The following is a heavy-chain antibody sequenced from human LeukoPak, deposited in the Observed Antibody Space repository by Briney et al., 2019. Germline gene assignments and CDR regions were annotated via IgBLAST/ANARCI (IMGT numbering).Heavy chain of an antibody. J-gene: IGHJ6*02. CDR2: ISSSSSYI. D-gene: IGHD3-9*01. CDR3: AKEGYYDILTGPRYGMDV. CDR1: GVTFSSYS. Sequence: GGSLRLSCAASGVTFSSYSMNWVRQAPGKGLEWVSSISSSSSYIYYADSVKGRFTISRDNAKNSLYLQMNSLRAEDTAVYYCAKEGYYDILTGPRYGMDVWGQGTTVTVSS. V-gene: IGHV3-21*01.